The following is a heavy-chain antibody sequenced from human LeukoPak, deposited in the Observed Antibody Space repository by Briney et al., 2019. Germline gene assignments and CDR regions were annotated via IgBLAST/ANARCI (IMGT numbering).Heavy chain of an antibody. V-gene: IGHV3-23*01. CDR3: ANSGSGGVVPASIAY. CDR2: ISGGGDGA. D-gene: IGHD2-2*01. CDR1: GFSFSTCA. Sequence: GGSLRLSCAASGFSFSTCAMNWVRQAPGKGLEWVSTISGGGDGALYADSVKGRFTISRDNSKNTLFLQMNSLRAEDTAVYYCANSGSGGVVPASIAYWGQGTLVTVSS. J-gene: IGHJ4*02.